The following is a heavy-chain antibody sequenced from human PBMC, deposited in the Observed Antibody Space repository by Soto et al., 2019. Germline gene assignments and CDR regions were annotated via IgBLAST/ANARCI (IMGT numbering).Heavy chain of an antibody. Sequence: GGSLTLSCAVSGFTFDDNAMSWVRQAPGKGLEWVGGINAKIDINYDASLKGRVTMSRDKAENHLSLKMSSVSAEDTAVYYCAIYEESRVMTTIIYWGQGTRVTVSS. D-gene: IGHD5-12*01. CDR1: GFTFDDNA. CDR2: INAKIDI. CDR3: AIYEESRVMTTIIY. J-gene: IGHJ4*01. V-gene: IGHV3-9*01.